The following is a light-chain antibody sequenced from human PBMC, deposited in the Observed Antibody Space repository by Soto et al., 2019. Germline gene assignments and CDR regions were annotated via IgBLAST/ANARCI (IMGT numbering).Light chain of an antibody. Sequence: EIVMTQSPATLSVSPGERATLSCRASQSVRSNLAWHQQKPGQAPRLLISSASIRATGIPARFSGSGSGTDFTLTISSLQSEDFAIYYCQQYDDWPFTFGQGTKLESK. CDR3: QQYDDWPFT. J-gene: IGKJ2*01. CDR2: SAS. CDR1: QSVRSN. V-gene: IGKV3-15*01.